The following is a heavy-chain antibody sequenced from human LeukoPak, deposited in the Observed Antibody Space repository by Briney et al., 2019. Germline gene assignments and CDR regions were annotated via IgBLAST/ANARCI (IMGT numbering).Heavy chain of an antibody. V-gene: IGHV4-4*07. D-gene: IGHD3-22*01. CDR1: GGSISSYY. Sequence: SETLSLTCTVSGGSISSYYWSWIRQPAGKGLEWTGRIYTSGSTNYNPSLKSRVTMSVDTSKNQFSLKLSSVTAADTAVYYCARDYYDSSGYLYLFDYWGQGTLVTVSS. CDR2: IYTSGST. CDR3: ARDYYDSSGYLYLFDY. J-gene: IGHJ4*02.